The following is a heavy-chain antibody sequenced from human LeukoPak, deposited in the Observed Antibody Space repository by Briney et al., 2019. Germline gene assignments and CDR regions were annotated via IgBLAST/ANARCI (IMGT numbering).Heavy chain of an antibody. Sequence: GGSLRLSCAASGFTVSSNYMSWVRQAPGKGLEWVSVIYSGGSTYYADSVKGRFTISRDNSKNTLYLQMNSLRAGDTAVYYCARGGTNYYDSSGYYYTYFDYWGQGTLVTVSS. CDR2: IYSGGST. CDR3: ARGGTNYYDSSGYYYTYFDY. V-gene: IGHV3-66*01. CDR1: GFTVSSNY. J-gene: IGHJ4*02. D-gene: IGHD3-22*01.